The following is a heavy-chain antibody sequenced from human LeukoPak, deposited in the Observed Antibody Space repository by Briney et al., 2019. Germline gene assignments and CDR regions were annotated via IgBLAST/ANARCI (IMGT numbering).Heavy chain of an antibody. V-gene: IGHV3-23*01. CDR2: ISNSGGST. Sequence: GGSLRLSCAASGFTFSGYAMNWVRQAPGKGLEWVSGISNSGGSTYYADSVKGRFTISRDNSKNTLYLQMNSLRAEDTAVYYCAKETSSTFDYWGQGTLVTVSS. J-gene: IGHJ4*02. D-gene: IGHD6-13*01. CDR1: GFTFSGYA. CDR3: AKETSSTFDY.